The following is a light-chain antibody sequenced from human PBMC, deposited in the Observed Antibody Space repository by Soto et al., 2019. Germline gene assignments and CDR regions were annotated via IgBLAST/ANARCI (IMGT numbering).Light chain of an antibody. CDR2: WAS. Sequence: DIVMTQSPDSLAVSLGERATINCKSSQSVLYSPNNKNYLAWYQQKPGQPPKLLIYWASTRESGVPGRFSGSGSATDFTLTISSLQADDVAVYFCHQYFLTPYTFGQGTKLEIK. CDR3: HQYFLTPYT. CDR1: QSVLYSPNNKNY. J-gene: IGKJ2*01. V-gene: IGKV4-1*01.